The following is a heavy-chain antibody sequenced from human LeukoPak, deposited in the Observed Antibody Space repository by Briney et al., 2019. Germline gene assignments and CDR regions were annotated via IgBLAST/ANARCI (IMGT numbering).Heavy chain of an antibody. CDR3: ARDGRPAARDL. Sequence: GGSLRLSCAASGFTFDDYGMSWVRQVPGKGLVWVSRINGDGTITNYADSVKGRFAVSRDNAKNTLYLQMNGLRAEDTAVYYCARDGRPAARDLWGQGTMVTVSS. CDR1: GFTFDDYG. CDR2: INGDGTIT. V-gene: IGHV3-74*01. D-gene: IGHD6-6*01. J-gene: IGHJ3*01.